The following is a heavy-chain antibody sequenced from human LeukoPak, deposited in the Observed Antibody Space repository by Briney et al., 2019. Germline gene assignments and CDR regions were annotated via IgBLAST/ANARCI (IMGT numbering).Heavy chain of an antibody. V-gene: IGHV1-69*01. Sequence: GSSVKVSCKASGGTFRSYAISWVRQAPGQGLEWMGGIIPISGTANYAQKFQGRVTITADESMSTAYMELSSLRSEDTAVYYCARDHVVEWVYYYYGMDVWGQGTTVTVSS. J-gene: IGHJ6*02. CDR3: ARDHVVEWVYYYYGMDV. CDR2: IIPISGTA. D-gene: IGHD3-3*01. CDR1: GGTFRSYA.